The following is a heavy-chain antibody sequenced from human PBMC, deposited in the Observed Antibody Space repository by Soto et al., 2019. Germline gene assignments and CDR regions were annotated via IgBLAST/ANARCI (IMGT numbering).Heavy chain of an antibody. Sequence: QVQLMQSGAEVRRPGSSVTVSCKASGGTFSSNPISWVRQAPGQGLEWMGGIIPIFGTPQYARKFLRRVTLTAERSTHPAFMELTSPTSDDTAIDYCPRDLSAVKRLESFKYYRMDVWGQGTTVTVS. D-gene: IGHD4-17*01. CDR2: IIPIFGTP. CDR3: PRDLSAVKRLESFKYYRMDV. J-gene: IGHJ6*02. CDR1: GGTFSSNP. V-gene: IGHV1-69*06.